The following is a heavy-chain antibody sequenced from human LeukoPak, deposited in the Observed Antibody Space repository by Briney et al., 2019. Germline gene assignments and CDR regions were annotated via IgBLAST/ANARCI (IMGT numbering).Heavy chain of an antibody. J-gene: IGHJ4*02. CDR2: INPSGGST. CDR3: ARDKNSYCSSTSCYSGGAGY. V-gene: IGHV1-46*01. CDR1: GGTFSSYA. Sequence: GSSVKVSCKASGGTFSSYAISWVRQAPGQGLEWMGIINPSGGSTSYAQKFQGRVTMTRDTSTSTVYMELSSLRSEDTAVYYCARDKNSYCSSTSCYSGGAGYWGQGTLVTVSS. D-gene: IGHD2-2*01.